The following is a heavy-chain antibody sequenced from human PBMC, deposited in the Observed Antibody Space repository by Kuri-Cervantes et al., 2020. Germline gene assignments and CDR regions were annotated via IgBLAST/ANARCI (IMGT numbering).Heavy chain of an antibody. Sequence: GGSLRLSCAASGSTFSSYAMRWVRQAPGKRLEWVSVISGGADSTYYADSVKGRFTISRDNSKNTLYLQVNSLRAEDTAVYYCAKRSASYYFDYWGQGTLVTVSS. D-gene: IGHD3-10*01. CDR1: GSTFSSYA. CDR3: AKRSASYYFDY. CDR2: ISGGADST. J-gene: IGHJ4*02. V-gene: IGHV3-23*01.